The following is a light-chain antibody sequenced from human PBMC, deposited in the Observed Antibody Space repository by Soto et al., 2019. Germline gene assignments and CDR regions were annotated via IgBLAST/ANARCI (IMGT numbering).Light chain of an antibody. J-gene: IGLJ2*01. CDR1: SSDGGSYNL. CDR2: DGS. Sequence: QSALTQPASVSGSPGQSITISCTGTSSDGGSYNLVSWYQQHPGKPPKLMLYDGSKQTSGVSNRFSGSKSGNTASLTISGLQAEDEADYYCCSYAGSSLVVFGGGTKLTVL. V-gene: IGLV2-23*01. CDR3: CSYAGSSLVV.